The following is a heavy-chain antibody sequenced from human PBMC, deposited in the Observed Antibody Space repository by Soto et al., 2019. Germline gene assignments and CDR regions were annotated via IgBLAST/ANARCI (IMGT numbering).Heavy chain of an antibody. J-gene: IGHJ4*02. D-gene: IGHD3-10*01. Sequence: ASVKVSCKASGYTLTSYYIHWVRQAPGQGLEWLGRINPSDGSTTSRQTLQGRFSMTRDTSASTVFMELSSLKSQDTAVYFCAREGSGTYFVLWDQGTRVSISS. V-gene: IGHV1-46*04. CDR2: INPSDGST. CDR1: GYTLTSYY. CDR3: AREGSGTYFVL.